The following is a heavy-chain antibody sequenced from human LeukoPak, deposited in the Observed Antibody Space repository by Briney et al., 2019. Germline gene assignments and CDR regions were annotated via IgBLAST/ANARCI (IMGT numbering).Heavy chain of an antibody. CDR3: ARSYCSSTSCYSGLDWFDP. J-gene: IGHJ5*02. CDR1: GGSISSYY. D-gene: IGHD2-2*01. CDR2: IYTSGST. Sequence: SETLSLTCTVSGGSISSYYWSWIRQPPGKGLEWIGYIYTSGSTNYNPSLKSRVTISVDTSKNQFSLKLSSVIAGDTAVYYCARSYCSSTSCYSGLDWFDPWGQGTLVTVSS. V-gene: IGHV4-4*09.